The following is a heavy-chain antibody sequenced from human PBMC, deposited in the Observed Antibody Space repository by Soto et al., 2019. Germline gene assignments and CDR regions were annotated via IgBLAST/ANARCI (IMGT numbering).Heavy chain of an antibody. J-gene: IGHJ6*02. D-gene: IGHD6-6*01. V-gene: IGHV3-48*03. CDR1: GFTFSSYE. CDR2: ISSSGSTI. CDR3: AREKQLVNYGMDV. Sequence: EVQLVESGGGLVQPGGSLRLSCAASGFTFSSYEMNWVRQAPGKGLEWVSYISSSGSTIYYADSVKGRFTISRDNAKNSLYLQMNSLRAEDTAVYYCAREKQLVNYGMDVWGQGTMVTVSS.